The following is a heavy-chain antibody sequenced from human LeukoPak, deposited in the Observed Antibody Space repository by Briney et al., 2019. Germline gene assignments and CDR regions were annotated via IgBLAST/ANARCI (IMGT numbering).Heavy chain of an antibody. CDR3: AKDTITRSSYPGWFDP. D-gene: IGHD3-16*02. Sequence: GGSLRLSCAASGFTFSSYAMSWVRQAAGKGLKWVSAISGSGGSTYYADSVKGRFTISRDNSKNTLYLQMNSLRAEDTAVYYCAKDTITRSSYPGWFDPWGQGTLVTVSS. J-gene: IGHJ5*02. CDR2: ISGSGGST. V-gene: IGHV3-23*01. CDR1: GFTFSSYA.